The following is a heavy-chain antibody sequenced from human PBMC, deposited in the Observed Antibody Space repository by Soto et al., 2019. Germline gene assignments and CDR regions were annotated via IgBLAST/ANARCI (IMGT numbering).Heavy chain of an antibody. V-gene: IGHV1-2*04. Sequence: QVQLEQSGAEVKKPGASVKVSCKASGYTFTEYYIHWVRQAPEQGLVWMGWINPNSGGTKYAQKFQGWVTLTSATSTSTAYMGPSSLKPGDTAGYYWARRLGGGGDYDYGMDVWGQGTTVTVSS. J-gene: IGHJ6*02. CDR2: INPNSGGT. D-gene: IGHD3-10*01. CDR1: GYTFTEYY. CDR3: ARRLGGGGDYDYGMDV.